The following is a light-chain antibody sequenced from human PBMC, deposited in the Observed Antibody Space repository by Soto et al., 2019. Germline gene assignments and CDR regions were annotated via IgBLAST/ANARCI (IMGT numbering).Light chain of an antibody. CDR3: CSYAGSSTFEV. CDR2: EGS. CDR1: SSDVGSYNL. Sequence: QSVLTQPASVSGSPGQSITISCTGTSSDVGSYNLVSWYQQHPGKAPKLMIYEGSKRPSGVSNRFSGSKSGNTASLTISGLQAEDEADYYCCSYAGSSTFEVFGGGTKLTGL. J-gene: IGLJ2*01. V-gene: IGLV2-23*03.